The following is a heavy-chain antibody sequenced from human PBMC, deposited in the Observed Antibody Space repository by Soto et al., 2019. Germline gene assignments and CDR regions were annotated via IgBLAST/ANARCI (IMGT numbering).Heavy chain of an antibody. Sequence: GVLRLSCAASGFTFSSYSMNWVREAPGKGLEWVSSISSSSSYIYYADSVKGRFTISRDNAKNSLYLQMNSLRAEDTAVYYCARAGPLTGYSYYYYYGMDVWGQGTTVTVSS. D-gene: IGHD3-9*01. V-gene: IGHV3-21*01. CDR1: GFTFSSYS. CDR3: ARAGPLTGYSYYYYYGMDV. J-gene: IGHJ6*02. CDR2: ISSSSSYI.